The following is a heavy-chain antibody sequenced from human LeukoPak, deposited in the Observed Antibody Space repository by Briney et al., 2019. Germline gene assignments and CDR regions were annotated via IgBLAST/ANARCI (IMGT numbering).Heavy chain of an antibody. CDR3: ARRGIVGAIKYYFDY. CDR2: IYPGDSDT. J-gene: IGHJ4*02. CDR1: GYSFTSYW. V-gene: IGHV5-51*01. D-gene: IGHD1-26*01. Sequence: GESLKISCKGSGYSFTSYWIGWVRQIPGKGLEWMGIIYPGDSDTRYSPSFQGQVTISADKSISTAYLQWSSLKASDTAMYYCARRGIVGAIKYYFDYWGQGTLVTVSS.